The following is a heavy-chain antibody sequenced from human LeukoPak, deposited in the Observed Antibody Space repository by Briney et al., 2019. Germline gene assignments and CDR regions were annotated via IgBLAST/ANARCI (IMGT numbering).Heavy chain of an antibody. CDR2: ISSSGSTI. Sequence: GGSLRLSCAASGFTFSDYYMSWIRQAPGKGLEWVSYISSSGSTIYYADSVKGRFTISRDNAKNSLYLQMNSLRAEDTAVYYCAREMYYYDSSGLKGARAFDIWGQGTMVTVSS. J-gene: IGHJ3*02. D-gene: IGHD3-22*01. CDR1: GFTFSDYY. V-gene: IGHV3-11*01. CDR3: AREMYYYDSSGLKGARAFDI.